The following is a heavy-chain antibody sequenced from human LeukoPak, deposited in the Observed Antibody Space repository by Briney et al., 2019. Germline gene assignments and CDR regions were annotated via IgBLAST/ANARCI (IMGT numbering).Heavy chain of an antibody. CDR2: IRYTSET. Sequence: PGGSLRLSCAASGFILSQYGFDWVRQAPGKGLEWVSHIRYTSETFYADSVEGRFTISRDHARNSLYLQMNKLRGEDTAIYYCARDAGNSGYGCDLWGQGTLVTVSS. V-gene: IGHV3-48*01. J-gene: IGHJ5*02. CDR3: ARDAGNSGYGCDL. CDR1: GFILSQYG. D-gene: IGHD5-12*01.